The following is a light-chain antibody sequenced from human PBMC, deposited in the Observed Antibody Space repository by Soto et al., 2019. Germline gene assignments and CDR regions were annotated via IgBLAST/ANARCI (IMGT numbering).Light chain of an antibody. J-gene: IGKJ2*01. CDR3: QQYSNWPEYT. CDR1: QSVSSN. CDR2: GAS. V-gene: IGKV3-15*01. Sequence: EIVMTQSPATLSVSPGERATLSCRASQSVSSNLAWYQQKPGQAPRLLIYGASTRATGIPARFSGSGSGTEFTLTISSLQSEDFAVYYCQQYSNWPEYTFGQGTKLEIK.